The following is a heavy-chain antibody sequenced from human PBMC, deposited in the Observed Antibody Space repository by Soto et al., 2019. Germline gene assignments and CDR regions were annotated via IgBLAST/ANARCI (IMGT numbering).Heavy chain of an antibody. CDR2: ISGYNGHT. CDR3: TRGNSIGAPGDY. CDR1: GYTFTRNG. V-gene: IGHV1-18*01. J-gene: IGHJ4*02. Sequence: QIQLVQSGAEVMKPGASVKVSCKASGYTFTRNGITWVRQAPGQGLEWMGWISGYNGHTNHAQKLQGRVTMTTDTPTSTAYMELRSLRSDDTAVYYCTRGNSIGAPGDYWGQGTLVTVSS. D-gene: IGHD1-26*01.